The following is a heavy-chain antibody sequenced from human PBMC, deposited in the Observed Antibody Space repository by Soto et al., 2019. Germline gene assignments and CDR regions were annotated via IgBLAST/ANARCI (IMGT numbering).Heavy chain of an antibody. D-gene: IGHD3-10*01. J-gene: IGHJ6*02. V-gene: IGHV4-34*01. CDR2: INHGGST. Sequence: SETLSLTCAVYGGSFSGYYWSWIRQPPGKGLEWIGEINHGGSTNYSPSLKSRVTISVDTSKNQFSLKLSSVTAADTAVYYCAREGVGWDYYGMDVWGQGTTVTVSS. CDR1: GGSFSGYY. CDR3: AREGVGWDYYGMDV.